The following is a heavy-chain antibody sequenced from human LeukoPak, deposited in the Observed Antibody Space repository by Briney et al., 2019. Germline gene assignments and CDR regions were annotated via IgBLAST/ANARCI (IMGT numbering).Heavy chain of an antibody. D-gene: IGHD3-10*01. CDR1: GGSISSYY. V-gene: IGHV4-59*01. CDR3: ARDLYYYGSGSYRAFDI. Sequence: SETLSLTCTVSGGSISSYYWSWIRQPPGKGLEWIGHIYYSGSTNYNPSLKSRVTISVDSSKNQFSLKLSSVTAADTAVYYCARDLYYYGSGSYRAFDIWGQGTMVTVSS. CDR2: IYYSGST. J-gene: IGHJ3*02.